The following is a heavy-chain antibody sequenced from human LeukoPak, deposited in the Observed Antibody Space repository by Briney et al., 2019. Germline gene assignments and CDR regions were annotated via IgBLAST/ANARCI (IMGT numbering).Heavy chain of an antibody. CDR3: ARRYCSGGSCFLWPDY. V-gene: IGHV3-21*01. CDR1: GFTFSSYS. J-gene: IGHJ4*02. D-gene: IGHD2-15*01. CDR2: ISSSSSYI. Sequence: GGSLRLSCAASGFTFSSYSMNWARQAPGKGLEWVSSISSSSSYIYYADSVKGRFTISRDNAKNSLYLQMNSLRAEDTAVYYCARRYCSGGSCFLWPDYWGQGTLVTVSS.